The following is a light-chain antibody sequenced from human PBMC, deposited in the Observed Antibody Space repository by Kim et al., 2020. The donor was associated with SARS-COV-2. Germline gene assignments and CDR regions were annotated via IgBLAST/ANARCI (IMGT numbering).Light chain of an antibody. CDR1: NMRSYN. V-gene: IGLV3-21*04. Sequence: APGKTAWITCGGNNMRSYNVHWYQQKPGLAPVLVIYYDTDRPSGIPERFSGSNSGNTATLTISRVAAGDEADYYCQVWDTISDHPVFGGGTKLTVL. CDR2: YDT. J-gene: IGLJ3*02. CDR3: QVWDTISDHPV.